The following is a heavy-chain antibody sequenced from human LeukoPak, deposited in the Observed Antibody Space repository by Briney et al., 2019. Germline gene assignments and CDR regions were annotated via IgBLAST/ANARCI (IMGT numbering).Heavy chain of an antibody. D-gene: IGHD2-15*01. J-gene: IGHJ5*02. V-gene: IGHV3-23*01. CDR2: IIGSGGST. CDR3: ATFCSGGDCYSFAP. Sequence: GGSLRLSCAASGFTFNNYAMTWVRQAPGKGLVWVSTIIGSGGSTDYADSVKGRFTISRDNSKDTLFLQMDSLRVEDTAVYYCATFCSGGDCYSFAPWGQGTLVTASS. CDR1: GFTFNNYA.